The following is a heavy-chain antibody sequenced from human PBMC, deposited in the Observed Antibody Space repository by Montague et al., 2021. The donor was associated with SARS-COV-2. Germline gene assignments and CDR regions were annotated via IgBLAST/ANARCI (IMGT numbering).Heavy chain of an antibody. V-gene: IGHV4-59*02. D-gene: IGHD2-21*02. CDR1: GSSVRSYY. CDR2: IYDCGST. J-gene: IGHJ4*02. CDR3: ARENTVTAFGGPYYIDS. Sequence: SETLSLTCTVSGSSVRSYYWSWIRQPPGKGLEWIGYIYDCGSTNYNPSLKSRVTISVDTSKNQFSLKLSSVTAADTAVYYCARENTVTAFGGPYYIDSWGQGTLVTVSA.